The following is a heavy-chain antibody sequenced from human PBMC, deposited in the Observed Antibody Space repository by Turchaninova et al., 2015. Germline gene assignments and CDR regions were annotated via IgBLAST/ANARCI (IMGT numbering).Heavy chain of an antibody. J-gene: IGHJ4*02. CDR1: GGSFRGYY. V-gene: IGHV4-34*01. D-gene: IGHD1-26*01. CDR3: ARGDGAFDY. Sequence: QVQLKQWGAGLLKPSGTRSLTCAVSGGSFRGYYWSWTRQPPGKGLEWIGEINHSGSTNYNPSLKSRVTISVDTSKNQFSLKLSSVTAADTAVYYCARGDGAFDYWGQGTLVTVSS. CDR2: INHSGST.